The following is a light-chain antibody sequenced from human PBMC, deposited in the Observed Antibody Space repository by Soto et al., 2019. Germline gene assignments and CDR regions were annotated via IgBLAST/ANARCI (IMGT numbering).Light chain of an antibody. CDR1: QSISSW. CDR3: QQYNRYSPVP. J-gene: IGKJ2*01. CDR2: KAS. V-gene: IGKV1-5*03. Sequence: DIQMTQSPSTLSASVGDRVTITCRASQSISSWLAWYQQKPGKAPKLLIYKASSLESGVPSRFSCSGSGTEFTLTISSLQPDDFATYHCQQYNRYSPVPFGQGTKLEIK.